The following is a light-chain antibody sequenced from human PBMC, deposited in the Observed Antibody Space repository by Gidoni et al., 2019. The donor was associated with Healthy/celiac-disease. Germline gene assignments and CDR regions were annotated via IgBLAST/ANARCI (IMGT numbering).Light chain of an antibody. J-gene: IGLJ2*01. CDR1: NIGSKS. Sequence: SYVLTQPPSVSVAPGQTARITCGGNNIGSKSVHWYQQKPAQAPVLVVYDDSDRPSGIPGRFSGSNSGNTATLTISRVEAGDEADYYCQVWDSSSDPVVFGGGTKLTVL. CDR2: DDS. V-gene: IGLV3-21*02. CDR3: QVWDSSSDPVV.